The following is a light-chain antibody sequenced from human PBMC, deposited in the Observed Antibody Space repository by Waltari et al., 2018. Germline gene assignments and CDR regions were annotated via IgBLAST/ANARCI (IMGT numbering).Light chain of an antibody. Sequence: IVMTQSPATVSVSPGERATLSCRASRRVRSNLAWYQQKSGQAPRLLIYGASTRATGIPARFNGRGSGTEFTLTISSLQSEDFAIYYCQQYNIWPRWTFGQGTRVEIK. J-gene: IGKJ1*01. CDR1: RRVRSN. CDR3: QQYNIWPRWT. V-gene: IGKV3-15*01. CDR2: GAS.